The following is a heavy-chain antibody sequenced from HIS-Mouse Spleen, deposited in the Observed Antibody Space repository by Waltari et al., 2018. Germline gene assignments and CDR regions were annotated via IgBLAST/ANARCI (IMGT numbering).Heavy chain of an antibody. D-gene: IGHD3-3*01. CDR3: ARAPTGFLEWFDAFDI. V-gene: IGHV4-39*07. CDR1: GGSISSSSYY. J-gene: IGHJ3*02. Sequence: SLTCTVSGGSISSSSYYWGWIRQPPGKGLEWIGSIYYSGSTYYNPSLKSRVTISVDTSKNQFSLKLSSVTAADTAVYYCARAPTGFLEWFDAFDIWGQGTMVTVSS. CDR2: IYYSGST.